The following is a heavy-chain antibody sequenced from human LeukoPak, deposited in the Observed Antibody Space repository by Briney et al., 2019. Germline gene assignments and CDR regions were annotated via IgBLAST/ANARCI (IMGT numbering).Heavy chain of an antibody. Sequence: GASVKVSCKASGYTFTSYYMHWVRQAPGQGLEWMGGIIPIFGTANYAQKFQGRVTITTDESTSTAYMELSSLRSEDTAVYYCARVRGTYDRNWFDPWGQGTLVTVSS. CDR3: ARVRGTYDRNWFDP. V-gene: IGHV1-69*05. D-gene: IGHD3-10*01. J-gene: IGHJ5*02. CDR2: IIPIFGTA. CDR1: GYTFTSYY.